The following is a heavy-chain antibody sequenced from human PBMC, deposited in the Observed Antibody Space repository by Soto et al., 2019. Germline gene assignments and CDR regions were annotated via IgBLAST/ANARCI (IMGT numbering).Heavy chain of an antibody. CDR1: GYIFTSYY. Sequence: ASVKVSCKASGYIFTSYYIHWVRQAPGQGLEWMGWINPFDGSRMFAQSFQGRVTMTRDTSTSTVYMEVSSLRSEDSAVYYCSRGDPWETSPFDHWGQGTLVTVAS. D-gene: IGHD1-26*01. CDR3: SRGDPWETSPFDH. CDR2: INPFDGSR. V-gene: IGHV1-46*03. J-gene: IGHJ4*02.